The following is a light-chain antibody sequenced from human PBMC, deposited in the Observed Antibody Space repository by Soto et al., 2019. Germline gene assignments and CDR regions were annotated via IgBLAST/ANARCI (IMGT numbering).Light chain of an antibody. CDR2: GAS. J-gene: IGKJ1*01. V-gene: IGKV3-15*01. CDR3: QQYNNWPPWT. Sequence: EIVMTQSPATLSVSPGERATLSCRASQSVSSNLAWYQQKPAQAPRLLIYGASTRATGIPARFSGSGSGTEFTLTISSLQSEDFAVCYCQQYNNWPPWTFGQGTKVEIK. CDR1: QSVSSN.